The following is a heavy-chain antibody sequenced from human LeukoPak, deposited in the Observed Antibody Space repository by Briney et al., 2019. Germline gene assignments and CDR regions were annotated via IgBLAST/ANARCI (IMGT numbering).Heavy chain of an antibody. V-gene: IGHV4-61*02. Sequence: SETLSLTCTVSGGSINSGSYYWSWIRQPAGKGLEWIGRVLTSGTTNYNPSLQSRVTISVDTSKNQFSLKLSSVTAADTAVYYCARRGRWLPFDYWGQGTLVTVSS. J-gene: IGHJ4*02. D-gene: IGHD5-24*01. CDR2: VLTSGTT. CDR3: ARRGRWLPFDY. CDR1: GGSINSGSYY.